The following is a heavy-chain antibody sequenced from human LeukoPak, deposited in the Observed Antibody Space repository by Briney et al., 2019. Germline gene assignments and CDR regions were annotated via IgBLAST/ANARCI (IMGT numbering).Heavy chain of an antibody. CDR2: IGGDGGSK. D-gene: IGHD6-19*01. CDR1: GFTFDDHV. V-gene: IGHV3-43*02. Sequence: PGGSLRLSCAASGFTFDDHVMQWVRQAPGKGLQWVSLIGGDGGSKYYSDSVQGRFTISRDNSKNFLYLQMNSLRTEDTGFYYCARDMRVGPTIPVAALNDYWGQGTLVTVSS. CDR3: ARDMRVGPTIPVAALNDY. J-gene: IGHJ4*02.